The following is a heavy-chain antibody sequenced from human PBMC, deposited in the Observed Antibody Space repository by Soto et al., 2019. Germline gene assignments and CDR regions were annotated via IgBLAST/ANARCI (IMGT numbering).Heavy chain of an antibody. D-gene: IGHD2-21*01. J-gene: IGHJ4*02. CDR3: AHHRSITCYGGGGDFDY. CDR1: GFSLTNSGVG. CDR2: IYWDDEK. V-gene: IGHV2-5*02. Sequence: QITLKESGPTLVKPTQTLTLTCSFSGFSLTNSGVGVGWIRQPPGKALEWLAFIYWDDEKHYRPSLQSRLTDTKDTAKHRGVLPMTNMDPVDTATFYCAHHRSITCYGGGGDFDYWGQGTLVIVSS.